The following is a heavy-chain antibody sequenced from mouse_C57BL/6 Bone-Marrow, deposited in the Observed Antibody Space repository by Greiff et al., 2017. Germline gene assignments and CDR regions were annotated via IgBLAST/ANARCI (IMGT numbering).Heavy chain of an antibody. CDR3: ALYYGSSFYWYFDV. V-gene: IGHV1-81*01. J-gene: IGHJ1*03. CDR2: IYPRSGNT. Sequence: VQLQQSGAELARPGASVKLSCKASGYTFTSYGISWVKQRTGQGLEWIGEIYPRSGNTYYSEKFKGKATLTADTSSSTAYMELRSLTSEDSAVYFCALYYGSSFYWYFDVWGTGTTVTVSS. D-gene: IGHD1-1*01. CDR1: GYTFTSYG.